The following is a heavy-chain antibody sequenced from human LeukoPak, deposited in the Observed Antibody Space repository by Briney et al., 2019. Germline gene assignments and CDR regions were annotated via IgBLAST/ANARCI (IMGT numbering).Heavy chain of an antibody. J-gene: IGHJ3*02. CDR3: ARIRKSNSWYDAFDI. V-gene: IGHV1-2*02. CDR1: GYTFTAYF. Sequence: ASVKVSCKASGYTFTAYFIHWVRQAPGQGLKWMGWINPNSGATTFAQKFQGRVTMTRDTSISTAYMDLSRLKSDDTAVYYCARIRKSNSWYDAFDIWGQGTMVTVSS. CDR2: INPNSGAT. D-gene: IGHD6-13*01.